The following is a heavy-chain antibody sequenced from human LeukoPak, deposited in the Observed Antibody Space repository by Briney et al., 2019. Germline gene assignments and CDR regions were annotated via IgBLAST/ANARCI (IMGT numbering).Heavy chain of an antibody. CDR3: ARHGNYYDTSQSDP. J-gene: IGHJ5*02. D-gene: IGHD3-22*01. CDR1: GYSISSGYY. Sequence: SETLSLTCAVSGYSISSGYYWGWIRQPPGKGLEWIGSAYHSGSTHYNPSLKSRVTISVDTSKNQFSLKLSSVTAADTAVYYCARHGNYYDTSQSDPWGQGTLVTVSS. CDR2: AYHSGST. V-gene: IGHV4-38-2*01.